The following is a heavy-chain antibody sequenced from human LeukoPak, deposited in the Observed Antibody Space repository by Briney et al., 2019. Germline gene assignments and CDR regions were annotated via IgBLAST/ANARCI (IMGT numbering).Heavy chain of an antibody. CDR3: ARERESYYYDSSGYSQYYFDY. CDR1: GFTVSSNY. V-gene: IGHV3-53*01. Sequence: GGSLRLSCAASGFTVSSNYMSWVRQAPGKGLEWVSVIYSGGSTYYADSVKGRFTISRDNSKNTLYLQMNSLRAEDTAVYYCARERESYYYDSSGYSQYYFDYWGQGTLVTVSS. CDR2: IYSGGST. J-gene: IGHJ4*02. D-gene: IGHD3-22*01.